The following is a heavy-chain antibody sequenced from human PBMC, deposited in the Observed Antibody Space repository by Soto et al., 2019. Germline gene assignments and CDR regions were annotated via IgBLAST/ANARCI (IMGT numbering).Heavy chain of an antibody. D-gene: IGHD2-15*01. CDR2: ISSSSSYI. Sequence: GGSLRLSCAASGLTFSDYYMSWIRQAPGKGLEWVSYISSSSSYINYADSVKGRFTISRDNAKNSLYLQMNSLRAEDTAVYYCARDGYCSGVSCPAVWSQGTTVTVSS. V-gene: IGHV3-11*05. CDR3: ARDGYCSGVSCPAV. J-gene: IGHJ6*02. CDR1: GLTFSDYY.